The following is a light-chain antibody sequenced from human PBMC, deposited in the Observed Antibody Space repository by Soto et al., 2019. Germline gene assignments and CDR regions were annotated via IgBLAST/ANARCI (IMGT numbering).Light chain of an antibody. CDR1: QSVSNRY. CDR2: GAS. Sequence: EIVLTQSPGTLSLSPGERATLSCWASQSVSNRYLAWYQQKPGQAPRLLIYGASSRATGIPDRFSGSGSGTDFTLTISSLEAEDSAVYYCQQRSNWPSITFGQGTRLEIK. J-gene: IGKJ5*01. CDR3: QQRSNWPSIT. V-gene: IGKV3D-20*02.